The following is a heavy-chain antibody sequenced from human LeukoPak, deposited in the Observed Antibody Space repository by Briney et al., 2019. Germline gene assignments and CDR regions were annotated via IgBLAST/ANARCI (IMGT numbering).Heavy chain of an antibody. J-gene: IGHJ5*02. CDR2: INPNSGGT. Sequence: GASVKVSCKASGYTFTGYYMHWVRQAPGQGLEWMGWINPNSGGTNYAQKFQGRVTMTRDTSISTAYMELSRLRSDDTAVYYCARGSMVRGVIITLPGFDPWGQGTLVTVSS. CDR1: GYTFTGYY. CDR3: ARGSMVRGVIITLPGFDP. D-gene: IGHD3-10*01. V-gene: IGHV1-2*02.